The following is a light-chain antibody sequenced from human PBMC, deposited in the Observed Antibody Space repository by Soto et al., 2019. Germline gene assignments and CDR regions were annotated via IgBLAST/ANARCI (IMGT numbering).Light chain of an antibody. CDR3: SSYTSSSTPYV. V-gene: IGLV2-14*03. Sequence: QSALPQPASVSGSPGQSINISCTGTSSDVGGYNFVSWYQQHPDTAPKLISYDVRNRPSGVSNRFSGSKSGNTASLTLSGFQAEYGEDYYCSSYTSSSTPYVFVTGTKVTVL. CDR1: SSDVGGYNF. J-gene: IGLJ1*01. CDR2: DVR.